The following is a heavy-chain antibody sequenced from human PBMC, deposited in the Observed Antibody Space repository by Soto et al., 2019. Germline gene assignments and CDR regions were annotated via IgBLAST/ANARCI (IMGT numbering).Heavy chain of an antibody. D-gene: IGHD3-3*01. V-gene: IGHV4-38-2*01. Sequence: SETLSLTCAVSTNSISSGYYWGWIRQSPGKGLEWIGSIYHTGRSYFNPSLKSRVTISVDTSTNQFSLELTSVAAADAAVYYCARMNYGFWSGYYEGYFDYWGQGILVNVAS. J-gene: IGHJ4*02. CDR2: IYHTGRS. CDR1: TNSISSGYY. CDR3: ARMNYGFWSGYYEGYFDY.